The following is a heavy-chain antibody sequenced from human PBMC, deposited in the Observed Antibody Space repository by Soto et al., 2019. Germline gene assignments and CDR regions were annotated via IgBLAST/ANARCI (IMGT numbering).Heavy chain of an antibody. CDR1: GFTFSSYG. D-gene: IGHD6-19*01. CDR2: ISYDGSNK. J-gene: IGHJ4*02. V-gene: IGHV3-30*18. CDR3: AKDPGGQAVALDY. Sequence: QVQLVESGGGVVQPGRSLRLSCAASGFTFSSYGMHWVRQAPGKGLERVAVISYDGSNKYYADSVKGRFTISRDNSKNTLYLQMNSLRAEDTAVYCCAKDPGGQAVALDYWGQGTLVTVSS.